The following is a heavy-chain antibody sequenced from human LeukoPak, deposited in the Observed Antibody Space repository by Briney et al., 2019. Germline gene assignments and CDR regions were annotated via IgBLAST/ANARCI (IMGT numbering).Heavy chain of an antibody. V-gene: IGHV3-21*06. CDR3: ARLSCSSTSCSTYDY. CDR1: GFTLSNYN. J-gene: IGHJ4*02. Sequence: GGSLRLSCAASGFTLSNYNMNWVRQAPGKGLEWVSSISGTSTYIYYADSVKGRFTISRDNAKNSLSLQMNSLRAEDTAVYYCARLSCSSTSCSTYDYWSQGTLVTVSS. D-gene: IGHD2-2*01. CDR2: ISGTSTYI.